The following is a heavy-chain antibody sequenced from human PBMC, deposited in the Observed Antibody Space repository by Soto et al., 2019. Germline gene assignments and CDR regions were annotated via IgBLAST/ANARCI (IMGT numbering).Heavy chain of an antibody. D-gene: IGHD6-6*01. V-gene: IGHV4-30-2*01. J-gene: IGHJ4*02. CDR1: GGSISSGGYS. CDR3: ARDEDSYYFDY. Sequence: SETLSLTCAVSGGSISSGGYSWSWIRQPPGKGLEWIGEINHSGSTNYNPSLKSRVTISVDTSKNQFSLKLSSVTAADTAVYYCARDEDSYYFDYWGQGTLVTVSS. CDR2: INHSGST.